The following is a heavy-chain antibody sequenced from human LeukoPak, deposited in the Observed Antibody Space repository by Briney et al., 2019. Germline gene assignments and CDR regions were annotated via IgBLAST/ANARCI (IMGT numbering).Heavy chain of an antibody. CDR3: ARHALTTVTAGFDY. V-gene: IGHV4-39*01. Sequence: PETLSLTCTISGGSISTYYWGWIRQPPGKGLEWIGSIYYSGSTYYNPSLKSRVTISVDTSKNQLSLKLTSVTAADTAVYYCARHALTTVTAGFDYWGQGTLVTVSS. J-gene: IGHJ4*02. CDR1: GGSISTYY. D-gene: IGHD4-17*01. CDR2: IYYSGST.